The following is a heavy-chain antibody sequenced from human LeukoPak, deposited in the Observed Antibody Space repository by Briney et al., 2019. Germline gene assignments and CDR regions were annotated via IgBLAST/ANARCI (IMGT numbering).Heavy chain of an antibody. CDR2: ISGDGGST. CDR1: GFTFDDYA. J-gene: IGHJ3*02. Sequence: GGSLRLSCVASGFTFDDYAMHWVRQGPGKGLGWVSLISGDGGSTYYEDSVKGRFTISRDNSKNSLYLQMNSLRTEDTALYYCAKTRRQSWYYAFDIWGQGTMVTVSS. CDR3: AKTRRQSWYYAFDI. D-gene: IGHD6-13*01. V-gene: IGHV3-43*02.